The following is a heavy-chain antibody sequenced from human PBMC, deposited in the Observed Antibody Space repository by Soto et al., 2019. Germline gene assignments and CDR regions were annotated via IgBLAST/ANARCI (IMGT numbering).Heavy chain of an antibody. V-gene: IGHV1-18*01. CDR3: ARDGAFTPSNPDAFDI. Sequence: AASVKVSCKASGYTFTSYGISWVRQAPGQGLEWMGWISAYNGNTNYAQKLQGRVTMATDTSTSTAYMELRSLRSDDTAVYYCARDGAFTPSNPDAFDIWGQGTMVTVSS. D-gene: IGHD2-15*01. CDR2: ISAYNGNT. CDR1: GYTFTSYG. J-gene: IGHJ3*02.